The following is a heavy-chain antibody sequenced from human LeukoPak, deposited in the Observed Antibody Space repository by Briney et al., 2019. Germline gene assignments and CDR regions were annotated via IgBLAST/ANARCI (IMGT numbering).Heavy chain of an antibody. J-gene: IGHJ4*02. CDR3: ARGYGVY. D-gene: IGHD4-17*01. Sequence: SETLSLTCAIYGGSFSGYYWSWIRQPPGKGLEWIGEINHSGSTNYNPSLKSRVTISVDTSKNQFSLKLSSVTAADTAVYYCARGYGVYWVQGTLVTVSS. CDR2: INHSGST. CDR1: GGSFSGYY. V-gene: IGHV4-34*01.